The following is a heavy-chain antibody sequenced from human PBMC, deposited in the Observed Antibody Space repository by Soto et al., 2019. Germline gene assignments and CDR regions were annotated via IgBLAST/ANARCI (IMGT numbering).Heavy chain of an antibody. J-gene: IGHJ4*02. CDR1: GYTFTSYA. D-gene: IGHD3-10*01. Sequence: ASVKVSCKASGYTFTSYAMHCVRQAPGQRLEWMGWINAGNGNTKYSQKFQGRVTITRDTSASTAYMELSGLRSEDTAVYSCARALGFGLSDYWGQGTLVTVSS. CDR2: INAGNGNT. V-gene: IGHV1-3*01. CDR3: ARALGFGLSDY.